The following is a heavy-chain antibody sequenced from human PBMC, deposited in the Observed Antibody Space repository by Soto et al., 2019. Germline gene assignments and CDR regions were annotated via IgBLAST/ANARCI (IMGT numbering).Heavy chain of an antibody. J-gene: IGHJ4*02. Sequence: SETLSLTCTVSGASISTPGSYWGWVRQSPGTGLQWIGFVYYTGDTYYSPSFKSRVTMSVDPSKNQVSLTLTSVTAADTAVYYCARQGSYWGQGALVTVSS. CDR3: ARQGSY. V-gene: IGHV4-39*01. CDR1: GASISTPGSY. CDR2: VYYTGDT.